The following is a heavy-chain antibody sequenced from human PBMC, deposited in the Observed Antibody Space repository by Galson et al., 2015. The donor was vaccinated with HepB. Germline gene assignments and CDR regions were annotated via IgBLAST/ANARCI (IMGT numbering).Heavy chain of an antibody. CDR3: ARAHPLIVGEAGAFDI. Sequence: SVKVSCKASGYTFTSYYMHWVRQAPGQGLEWMGIINPSGGSTSYAQKLQGRVTMTRDTSTSTVYMELSSLRSEDTAVYYCARAHPLIVGEAGAFDIWGQGTMVTVSS. V-gene: IGHV1-46*04. CDR1: GYTFTSYY. D-gene: IGHD1-26*01. J-gene: IGHJ3*02. CDR2: INPSGGST.